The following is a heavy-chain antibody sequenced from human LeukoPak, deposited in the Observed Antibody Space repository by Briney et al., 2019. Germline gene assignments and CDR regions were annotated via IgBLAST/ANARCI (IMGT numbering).Heavy chain of an antibody. CDR2: IIPIFGTA. J-gene: IGHJ4*02. CDR1: GGTISSYA. V-gene: IGHV1-69*13. CDR3: LYYYGSGSQSRDY. D-gene: IGHD3-10*01. Sequence: EASVNVSCKASGGTISSYAISWVRQAPGQGLEWMGGIIPIFGTANYAQKFQGRVTITADESTRTAYMELSRLRSDDTAVYYCLYYYGSGSQSRDYWGQGTLVTVSS.